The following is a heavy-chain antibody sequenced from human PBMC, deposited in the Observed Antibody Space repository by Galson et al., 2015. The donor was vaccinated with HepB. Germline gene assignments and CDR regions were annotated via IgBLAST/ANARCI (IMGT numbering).Heavy chain of an antibody. Sequence: SLRLSCAASGFTFSSYGMHWVRQGPGKGLEWVAVIWYDGSNKYYADSVKGRFTISRDNSKNTLYLQMNSLRAEDTAVYYCARDKREMATSTPCAFDIWGPGTMVTVSS. CDR1: GFTFSSYG. CDR3: ARDKREMATSTPCAFDI. D-gene: IGHD5-24*01. V-gene: IGHV3-33*01. CDR2: IWYDGSNK. J-gene: IGHJ3*02.